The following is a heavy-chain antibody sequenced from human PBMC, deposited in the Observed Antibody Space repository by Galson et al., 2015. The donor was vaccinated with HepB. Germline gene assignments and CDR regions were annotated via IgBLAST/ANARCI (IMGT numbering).Heavy chain of an antibody. CDR2: IKSKTDGGTT. J-gene: IGHJ4*02. V-gene: IGHV3-15*01. Sequence: SLRLSCAASGFTFSNAWMSWVRQAPGKGLEWVGRIKSKTDGGTTDYAAPVKGRFTISRDDSKNTLYLQMNSLKTEDTAVYYCTTDEGCTSCPHWDYWGQGTLVTVSS. CDR3: TTDEGCTSCPHWDY. CDR1: GFTFSNAW. D-gene: IGHD2-2*01.